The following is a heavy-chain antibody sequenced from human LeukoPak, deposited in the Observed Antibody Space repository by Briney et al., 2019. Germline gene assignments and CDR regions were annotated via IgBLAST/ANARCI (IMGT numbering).Heavy chain of an antibody. V-gene: IGHV1-69*05. CDR2: IIPIFGTA. Sequence: GASVKVSCKASGGTFSSYAISWVRQAPGQGLEWMGGIIPIFGTANYAQKFQGRVTITTDESTSTAYMELSSLRSEDTAVYYCARESPITISSSATDYYYYMDVRGKGTTVTVSS. CDR1: GGTFSSYA. D-gene: IGHD3-9*01. J-gene: IGHJ6*03. CDR3: ARESPITISSSATDYYYYMDV.